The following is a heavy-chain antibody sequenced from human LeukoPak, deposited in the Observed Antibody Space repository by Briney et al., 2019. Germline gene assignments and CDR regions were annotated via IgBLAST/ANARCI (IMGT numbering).Heavy chain of an antibody. CDR3: ARVSGGSYYGDFDY. CDR2: INWNGAST. Sequence: GGSLRLSCAASGFPFDDYGMSWVRQAPGKGLEWVSGINWNGASTGYGDSVKGRFTIPRDNAKNSLYLQMNSLRADDTALYLCARVSGGSYYGDFDYWGQGTLVTVSS. D-gene: IGHD1-26*01. CDR1: GFPFDDYG. J-gene: IGHJ4*02. V-gene: IGHV3-20*01.